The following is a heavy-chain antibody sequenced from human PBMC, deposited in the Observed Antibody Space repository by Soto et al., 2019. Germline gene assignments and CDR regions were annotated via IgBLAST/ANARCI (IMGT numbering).Heavy chain of an antibody. CDR2: ILVGDSDT. Sequence: EVQLVQSGAEVKEPGDSLKLSCKGSGYTFGSHWIAWVRQLPGKGLVWMGMILVGDSDTGYSPSFQGQVTFSADKSINTAYLQWNSLKASDTALYYCARLGDGQRVEVVASGYDYSLDVWGQGTTDTVS. CDR3: ARLGDGQRVEVVASGYDYSLDV. J-gene: IGHJ6*02. D-gene: IGHD5-12*01. V-gene: IGHV5-51*01. CDR1: GYTFGSHW.